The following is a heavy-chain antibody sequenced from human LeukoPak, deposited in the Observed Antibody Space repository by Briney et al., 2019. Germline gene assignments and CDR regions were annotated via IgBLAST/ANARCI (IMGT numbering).Heavy chain of an antibody. Sequence: GGSLRLSCVASGFTFSTHGMQWVRQAPGTGLEWVSIIYDIGTTYYADSVKGRFTISRDNSQNTLYLQLNSLRAEDTAVYNCAKTAVTPGSSDAFDIWGQGTMVTVSS. CDR1: GFTFSTHG. J-gene: IGHJ3*02. CDR3: AKTAVTPGSSDAFDI. D-gene: IGHD4-17*01. V-gene: IGHV3-NL1*01. CDR2: IYDIGTT.